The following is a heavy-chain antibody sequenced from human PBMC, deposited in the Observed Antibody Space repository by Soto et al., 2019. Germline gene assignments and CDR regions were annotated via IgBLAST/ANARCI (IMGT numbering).Heavy chain of an antibody. CDR2: INYSGST. CDR1: DGSISSRSSC. J-gene: IGHJ4*02. D-gene: IGHD3-3*01. CDR3: AKTGFWSDYRVADC. Sequence: SQTLSLTCTVSDGSISSRSSCCSWIHQPPGKGLEWIGSINYSGSTYYNPSLKSRITISVDTSKNQFSLKLSSVTASDTVVYFCAKTGFWSDYRVADCWGLGTLVTVSS. V-gene: IGHV4-39*01.